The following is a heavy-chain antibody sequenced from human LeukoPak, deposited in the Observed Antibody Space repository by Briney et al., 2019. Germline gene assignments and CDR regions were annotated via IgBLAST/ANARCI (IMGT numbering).Heavy chain of an antibody. Sequence: PGGSLRLPCAASGFTFSSYSMNWVRQAPGKGLEWVSSISSSSSYIYYADSVKGRFTISRDNAKNSLYLQMNSLRAEDTAVYYCATYGSGSYYSEWGSNWGQGTLVTVSS. J-gene: IGHJ4*02. V-gene: IGHV3-21*01. CDR3: ATYGSGSYYSEWGSN. D-gene: IGHD3-10*01. CDR1: GFTFSSYS. CDR2: ISSSSSYI.